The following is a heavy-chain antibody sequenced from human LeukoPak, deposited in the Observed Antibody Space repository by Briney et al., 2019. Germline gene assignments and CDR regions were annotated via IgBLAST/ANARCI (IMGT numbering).Heavy chain of an antibody. V-gene: IGHV3-23*01. J-gene: IGHJ4*02. CDR3: AKARSMDY. CDR1: GFTFHYYA. CDR2: ISGNGGSI. Sequence: PGGSLRLSCAASGFTFHYYAMTRVRQAPGQGLEWISIISGNGGSIYYAESVQGRFTISRDNSKNTLYLQMNSLRAEDTAVYYCAKARSMDYWGQGTLVTVSS.